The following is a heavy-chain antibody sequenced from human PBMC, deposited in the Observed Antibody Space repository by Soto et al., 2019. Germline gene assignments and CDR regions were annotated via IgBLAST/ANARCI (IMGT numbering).Heavy chain of an antibody. CDR1: GGSISSSSYY. CDR2: IYYSGST. V-gene: IGHV4-39*01. CDR3: ESLWFGEYLVDY. J-gene: IGHJ4*02. D-gene: IGHD3-10*01. Sequence: QLQLQESGPGLVKPSETLSLTCTVSGGSISSSSYYWGWIRQPPGKGLEWIGSIYYSGSTYYNPSLKGRLTISVDTSKNQFPLMLSSVTAADTAVYYCESLWFGEYLVDYWGKGTLVTVSS.